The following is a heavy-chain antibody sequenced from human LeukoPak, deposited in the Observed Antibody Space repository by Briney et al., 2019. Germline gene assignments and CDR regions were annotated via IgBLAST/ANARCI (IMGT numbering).Heavy chain of an antibody. V-gene: IGHV4-34*01. CDR3: ARVYSYGYDPYYYYYMDV. CDR1: GGSFSGYY. D-gene: IGHD5-18*01. Sequence: SETLPLTCAVYGGSFSGYYWSWIRQPPGKGLEWIGEINHSGSTNYNPSLKSRVTISVDTSKNQFSLKLSSVTAADTAVYYCARVYSYGYDPYYYYYMDVWGKGTTVTVSS. J-gene: IGHJ6*03. CDR2: INHSGST.